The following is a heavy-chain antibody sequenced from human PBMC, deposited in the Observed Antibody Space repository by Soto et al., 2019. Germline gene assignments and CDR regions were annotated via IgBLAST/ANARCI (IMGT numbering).Heavy chain of an antibody. J-gene: IGHJ1*01. CDR2: IDGVGTGT. Sequence: GGSLRLSCVASGFTFTNYWMHWVRQVPGKGLVWVSRIDGVGTGTSYSDSVRGRFTISRDSAENTLHLQMDSLRAEDTAVYYCTTVFEHWGQGTPVTVSS. V-gene: IGHV3-74*01. D-gene: IGHD1-20*01. CDR3: TTVFEH. CDR1: GFTFTNYW.